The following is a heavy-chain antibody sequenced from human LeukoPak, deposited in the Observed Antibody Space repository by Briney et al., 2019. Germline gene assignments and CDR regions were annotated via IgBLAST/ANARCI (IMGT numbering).Heavy chain of an antibody. CDR2: ISSSGSTI. D-gene: IGHD6-13*01. J-gene: IGHJ5*02. CDR1: GFTFSDYY. V-gene: IGHV3-11*04. CDR3: ATAAGTYQHWFDP. Sequence: PGGSLRLSCVASGFTFSDYYMSWIRQAPGKGLEWVSYISSSGSTIYYADSVKGRFTISRDNAKNSLYLQMNSLRAEDTAVYYCATAAGTYQHWFDPWGQGTLVTVSS.